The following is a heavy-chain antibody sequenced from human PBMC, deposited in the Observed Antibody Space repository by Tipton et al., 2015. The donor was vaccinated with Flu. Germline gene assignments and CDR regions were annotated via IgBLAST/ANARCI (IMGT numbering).Heavy chain of an antibody. Sequence: SLRLSCAASGFTFSRYWMHWVRQAPGKGLVWVSRINSDGSSTSYADSVKGRFTISRDNANNTLYLQMNSLRAEDSAVYFCARDALYSTGDGYWGQGTLVTVSS. CDR2: INSDGSST. V-gene: IGHV3-74*01. CDR3: ARDALYSTGDGY. D-gene: IGHD6-25*01. J-gene: IGHJ4*02. CDR1: GFTFSRYW.